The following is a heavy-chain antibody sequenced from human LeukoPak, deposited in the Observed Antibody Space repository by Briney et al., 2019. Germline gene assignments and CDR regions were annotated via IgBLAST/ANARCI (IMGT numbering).Heavy chain of an antibody. CDR1: GFTFSSYW. Sequence: QLGGSLRLSCAASGFTFSSYWMHWVRQAPGKGLVWVSRIKSDGSTNYADSVKGRFTISRDNAKNTASLQMNSLRAEDTGVYYCARAPSEIGGYYPEYFRHWGQGTLVTVSS. CDR3: ARAPSEIGGYYPEYFRH. V-gene: IGHV3-74*01. CDR2: IKSDGST. D-gene: IGHD3-22*01. J-gene: IGHJ1*01.